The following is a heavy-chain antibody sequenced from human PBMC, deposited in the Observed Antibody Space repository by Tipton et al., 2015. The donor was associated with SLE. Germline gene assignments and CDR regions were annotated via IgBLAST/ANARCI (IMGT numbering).Heavy chain of an antibody. Sequence: TLSLTCAVSGYSISSGYYWGWIRQPPGKGLEWIGSIYHSGSTYYNPSLKSRVTISVDTSKNQFSLKLSSVTAADTAVYYCARVVRGCSGGSCYWDAFDIWGQGTMVTVSS. J-gene: IGHJ3*02. CDR2: IYHSGST. V-gene: IGHV4-38-2*01. D-gene: IGHD2-15*01. CDR3: ARVVRGCSGGSCYWDAFDI. CDR1: GYSISSGYY.